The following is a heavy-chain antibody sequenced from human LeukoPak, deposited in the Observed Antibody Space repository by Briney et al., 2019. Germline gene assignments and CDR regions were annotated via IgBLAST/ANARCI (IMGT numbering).Heavy chain of an antibody. Sequence: SETLSLTCAVYGGSFSGYYWNWIRQPPGKGLEWIGEINHSGSTNYNPSLKSRVTISVDTSKNQFSLKLSSVTAADTAVYYCARRPYSSGWYYWGQGTLVTVSS. CDR3: ARRPYSSGWYY. CDR2: INHSGST. J-gene: IGHJ4*02. CDR1: GGSFSGYY. V-gene: IGHV4-34*01. D-gene: IGHD6-19*01.